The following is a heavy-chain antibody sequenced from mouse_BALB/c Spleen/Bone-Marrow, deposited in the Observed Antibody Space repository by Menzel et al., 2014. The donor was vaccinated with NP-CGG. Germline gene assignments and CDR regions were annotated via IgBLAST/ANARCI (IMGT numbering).Heavy chain of an antibody. CDR3: ARQDYSYYYAMDY. J-gene: IGHJ4*01. Sequence: EVQRVESGGGLVQPGGSLKLSCATSGFTFSDYYMYWVRQTPEKRLEWVAYISNGGGSTYYPDTVKGRFTISRDNAKNTLYLQMSRLKSEDTAMYYGARQDYSYYYAMDYWGQGTSVTVTS. CDR2: ISNGGGST. V-gene: IGHV5-12*02. D-gene: IGHD2-13*01. CDR1: GFTFSDYY.